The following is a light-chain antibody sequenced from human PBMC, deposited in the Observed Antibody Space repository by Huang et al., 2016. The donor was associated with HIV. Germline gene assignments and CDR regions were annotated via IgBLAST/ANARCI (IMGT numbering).Light chain of an antibody. Sequence: DIQMTQSPSILSASVGDRVTITCRASQSISTHLNWYQQKPNEAPKLLSYAASTLQSGVPSRFSGSGSGTDFTLTISNLQPEDFATYYCQQSYNALPWTFGQGTKVEIK. V-gene: IGKV1-39*01. CDR2: AAS. CDR1: QSISTH. J-gene: IGKJ1*01. CDR3: QQSYNALPWT.